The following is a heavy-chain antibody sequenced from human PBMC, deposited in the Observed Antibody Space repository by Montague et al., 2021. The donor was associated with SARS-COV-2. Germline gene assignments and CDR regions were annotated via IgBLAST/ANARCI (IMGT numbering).Heavy chain of an antibody. D-gene: IGHD6-13*01. J-gene: IGHJ4*02. Sequence: CAISGDSVSSNSAGWNWIRQSPSRGLEWLGMTYYRPKWYNDYALSVKSRITINPDTSKNQFSLQLNSVTPEDTAVYYCARSVGASSSSWPLPPHFDYWGQGTLVTVSS. CDR2: TYYRPKWYN. V-gene: IGHV6-1*01. CDR1: GDSVSSNSAG. CDR3: ARSVGASSSSWPLPPHFDY.